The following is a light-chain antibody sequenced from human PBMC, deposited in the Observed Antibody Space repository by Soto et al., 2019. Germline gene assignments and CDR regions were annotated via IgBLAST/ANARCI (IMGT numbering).Light chain of an antibody. Sequence: SVMTQSRTTVAVAQGERVTLPCRASETVSTNLAWYQQRPGQAPRLLIYDVSTGATGIPARFSGSGSGTDFTLTIRRLEPEDCAAYYCQQYGSSPRTFGQGTKVDI. CDR1: ETVSTN. CDR2: DVS. CDR3: QQYGSSPRT. V-gene: IGKV3-20*01. J-gene: IGKJ1*01.